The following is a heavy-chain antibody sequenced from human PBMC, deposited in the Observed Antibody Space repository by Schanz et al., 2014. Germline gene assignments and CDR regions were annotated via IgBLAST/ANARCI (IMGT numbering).Heavy chain of an antibody. CDR3: ARARYGLDV. CDR1: GYIFSSYA. V-gene: IGHV7-4-1*02. CDR2: INPTTGNP. Sequence: QLVQSGSEFRKPGASVKVSGKASGYIFSSYAIHWVRQAPGQGLEWMGWINPTTGNPGYAQGFTCRFVFSFDTSVSTAYLQISGLKAEDTAVYYCARARYGLDVWGQGTTVTVSS. J-gene: IGHJ6*02.